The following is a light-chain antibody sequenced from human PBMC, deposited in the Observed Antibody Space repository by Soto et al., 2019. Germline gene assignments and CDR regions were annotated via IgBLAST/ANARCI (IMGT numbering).Light chain of an antibody. Sequence: QSLLTHPPSSSGTPGQRVTISCSGSTSDIGSNPVNWYQQLPGAAPKLLIYTINQRPSGVPDRFSGSKSGTSASLAISGLQSEDEADYYCAAWDDSLNGYVFGTGTKVTVL. J-gene: IGLJ1*01. CDR3: AAWDDSLNGYV. CDR2: TIN. CDR1: TSDIGSNP. V-gene: IGLV1-44*01.